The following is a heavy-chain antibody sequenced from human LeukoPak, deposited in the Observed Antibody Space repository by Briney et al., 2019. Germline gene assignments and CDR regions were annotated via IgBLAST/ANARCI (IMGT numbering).Heavy chain of an antibody. CDR2: MNPSSGNT. Sequence: ASVKVSCKASGYTFSSYDVNWVRQATGQGLEWMGWMNPSSGNTGYAQKFQGRVTMTTDTSTSTAYMELRSLRSDDTAVYYCAREGFTISPYYYMDVWGKGTTVTVSS. CDR3: AREGFTISPYYYMDV. D-gene: IGHD3-3*01. J-gene: IGHJ6*03. CDR1: GYTFSSYD. V-gene: IGHV1-8*01.